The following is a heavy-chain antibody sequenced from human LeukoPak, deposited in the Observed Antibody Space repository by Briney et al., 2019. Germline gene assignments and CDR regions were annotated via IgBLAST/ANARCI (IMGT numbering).Heavy chain of an antibody. J-gene: IGHJ3*02. D-gene: IGHD4-23*01. V-gene: IGHV3-23*01. CDR3: AKVYGGNSYAFDI. CDR2: ISGSGGST. Sequence: LSLTCTVSGGSISSGSYYWSWVRQAPGKGLEWISAISGSGGSTYYADSVKGRLTISRDNSKNTLYLQMNSLRAEDTAVYYCAKVYGGNSYAFDIWGQGTMATVSS. CDR1: GGSISSGSYY.